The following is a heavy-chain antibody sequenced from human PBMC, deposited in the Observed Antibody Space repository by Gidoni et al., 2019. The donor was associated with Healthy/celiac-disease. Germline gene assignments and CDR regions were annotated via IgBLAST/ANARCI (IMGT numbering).Heavy chain of an antibody. CDR3: ARDLPTRRDSSSSRGLPTDY. CDR1: GYTFTGHY. V-gene: IGHV1-2*02. CDR2: INANSGGT. J-gene: IGHJ4*02. D-gene: IGHD6-6*01. Sequence: QVQLVQSGAAVKTPGASVTFSCNSSGYTFTGHYMNWVRQAPGQGLEWMGWINANSGGTNYAQKFQGRVTMTRDTSISTAYMELSRLRSDDTAVYYCARDLPTRRDSSSSRGLPTDYWGQGTLVTVSS.